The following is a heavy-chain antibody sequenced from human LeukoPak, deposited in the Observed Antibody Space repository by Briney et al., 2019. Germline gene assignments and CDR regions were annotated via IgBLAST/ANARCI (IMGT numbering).Heavy chain of an antibody. D-gene: IGHD6-19*01. CDR1: GFDFRTHA. J-gene: IGHJ5*02. V-gene: IGHV3-33*01. CDR3: TMDPPDSGWAFWS. CDR2: IWRGGNNR. Sequence: GGSLRLSCSAFGFDFRTHAMHWVRQAPGKGLEWVAMIWRGGNNRYYGDSVKGRFTISRDDSRSKVFLQMDTLSAEDTAAYYCTMDPPDSGWAFWSWGQGALVTVFS.